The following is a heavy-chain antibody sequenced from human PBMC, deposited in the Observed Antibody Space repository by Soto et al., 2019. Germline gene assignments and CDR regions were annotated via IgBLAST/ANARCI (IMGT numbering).Heavy chain of an antibody. CDR1: GGSISSGGYY. D-gene: IGHD4-17*01. Sequence: PSETLSLTCTVSGGSISSGGYYWSWIRQHPGKGLEWIGYIYYSGSTYYNPSLKSRVTISVDTSKNQFSLKLSSVTAADTAVYYCARDFTLSYGSVLAGIDVWGQGTTVTVSS. J-gene: IGHJ6*02. CDR3: ARDFTLSYGSVLAGIDV. CDR2: IYYSGST. V-gene: IGHV4-31*03.